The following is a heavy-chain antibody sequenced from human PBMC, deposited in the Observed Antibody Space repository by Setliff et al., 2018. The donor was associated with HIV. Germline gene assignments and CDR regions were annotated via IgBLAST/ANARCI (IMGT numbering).Heavy chain of an antibody. Sequence: GGSLRLSCAASGFIFSNYWMHWVRQAPGKGLVWVSRSNSDGSSISYAGSVKGRFTISRDNAKNTLYLQMNSLRGEDTAVYYCARDVCITMVRGVRRPYYYYGMDVWGQGTTVTVSS. D-gene: IGHD3-10*01. CDR1: GFIFSNYW. J-gene: IGHJ6*02. CDR3: ARDVCITMVRGVRRPYYYYGMDV. V-gene: IGHV3-74*01. CDR2: SNSDGSSI.